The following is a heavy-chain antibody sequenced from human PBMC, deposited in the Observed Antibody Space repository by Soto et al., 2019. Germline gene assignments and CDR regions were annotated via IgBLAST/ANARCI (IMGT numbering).Heavy chain of an antibody. Sequence: LRLSCAASGFTFSSYSMNWVRQAPGKGLEWVSSISSSSSYIYYADSVKGRFTISRDNAKNSLYLQMNSLRAEDTAVYYCARERGYYYGMDVWGQGTTVTVSS. D-gene: IGHD3-10*01. V-gene: IGHV3-21*01. CDR3: ARERGYYYGMDV. CDR1: GFTFSSYS. J-gene: IGHJ6*02. CDR2: ISSSSSYI.